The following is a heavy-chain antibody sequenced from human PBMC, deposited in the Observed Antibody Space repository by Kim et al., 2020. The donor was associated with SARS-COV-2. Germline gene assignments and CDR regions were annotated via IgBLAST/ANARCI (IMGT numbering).Heavy chain of an antibody. Sequence: YGQKRQGRVTVTTETSKSTAYMELRNLRSDDTAVYYCARGSYGPTPGAFDIWGQGTMVTVSS. D-gene: IGHD5-18*01. CDR3: ARGSYGPTPGAFDI. J-gene: IGHJ3*02. V-gene: IGHV1-18*01.